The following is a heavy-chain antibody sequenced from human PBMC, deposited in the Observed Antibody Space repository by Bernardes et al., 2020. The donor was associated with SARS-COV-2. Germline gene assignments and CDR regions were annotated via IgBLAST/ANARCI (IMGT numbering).Heavy chain of an antibody. J-gene: IGHJ6*02. CDR1: GDSVSSTNAV. V-gene: IGHV6-1*01. CDR2: TSYRSTWNY. CDR3: ARGANFAMGV. Sequence: TGSITCAISGDSVSSTNAVWHWIRQSPSSGLEWLGRTSYRSTWNYDYAVSVNSRITISPDTSKSQFSLELTSVTPEDTAVYYCARGANFAMGVWGQGTTVTVSS.